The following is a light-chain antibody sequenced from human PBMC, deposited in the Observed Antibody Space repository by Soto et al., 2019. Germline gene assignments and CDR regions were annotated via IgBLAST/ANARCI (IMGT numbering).Light chain of an antibody. V-gene: IGLV1-40*01. J-gene: IGLJ1*01. CDR2: GNS. CDR1: SSNIGATYD. CDR3: QSYDSSLSAHYV. Sequence: QCVLTQPPSGSGVAGQGGSISSPGSSSNIGATYDVQWYQQLPGTAPKLLIYGNSNRPSGVPDRFSGSKSGTSASLAITGLQADDEADYYCQSYDSSLSAHYVFGTGTKVTVL.